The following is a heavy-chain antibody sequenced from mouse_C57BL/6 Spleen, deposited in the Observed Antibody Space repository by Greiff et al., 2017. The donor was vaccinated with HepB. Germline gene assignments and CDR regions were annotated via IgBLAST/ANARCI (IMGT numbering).Heavy chain of an antibody. D-gene: IGHD2-3*01. CDR1: GYSITSGYY. CDR2: ISYDGSN. CDR3: AREGDGYHWYFDV. V-gene: IGHV3-6*01. Sequence: EVKLQESGPGLVKPSQSLSLTCSVTGYSITSGYYWNWIRQFPGNKLEWMGYISYDGSNNYNPSLKNRISITRDTSKNQFFLKLNSVTTEDTATYYCAREGDGYHWYFDVWGTGTTVTVSS. J-gene: IGHJ1*03.